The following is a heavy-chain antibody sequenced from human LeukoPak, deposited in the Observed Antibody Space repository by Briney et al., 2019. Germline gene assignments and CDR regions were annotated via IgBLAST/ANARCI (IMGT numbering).Heavy chain of an antibody. CDR1: GFTFSSYS. J-gene: IGHJ1*01. V-gene: IGHV3-21*01. D-gene: IGHD2-15*01. CDR3: ARSGYCSGGSCNPVYFQH. Sequence: PGGSLRLSCAASGFTFSSYSMNWVRQDPGKGLEWVSSISTYSSYIYYADSLKGRFTISRDNAKNSLYLQMNSLRAEDTALYYCARSGYCSGGSCNPVYFQHWGQGTLVTVSS. CDR2: ISTYSSYI.